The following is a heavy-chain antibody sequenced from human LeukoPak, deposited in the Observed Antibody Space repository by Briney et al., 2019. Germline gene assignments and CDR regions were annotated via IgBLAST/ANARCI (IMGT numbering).Heavy chain of an antibody. D-gene: IGHD1-26*01. J-gene: IGHJ3*02. CDR2: IIPIFGTT. CDR3: VKGDGELLLRSAFDI. V-gene: IGHV1-69*01. Sequence: SVKVSCKASGGTFSSCAISWVRQAPGQGLEWMGGIIPIFGTTNYAQNFQGRATITADESTSTAHMELSSLRSEDTAVYYCVKGDGELLLRSAFDIWGQGTMVTVSS. CDR1: GGTFSSCA.